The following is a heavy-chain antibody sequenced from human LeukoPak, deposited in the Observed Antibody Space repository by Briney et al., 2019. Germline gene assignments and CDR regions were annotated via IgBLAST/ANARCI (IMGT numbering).Heavy chain of an antibody. CDR3: ARIDEGDYFDY. J-gene: IGHJ4*02. CDR1: GGSIISHY. CDR2: IYYSGST. Sequence: SETLSLTCTVSGGSIISHYWSWIRQPPGKGLEWIGYIYYSGSTNYNPSLKSRVTISVDTSKNQFSLKLSSVTAADTAVYYCARIDEGDYFDYWGQGTLVTVAS. V-gene: IGHV4-59*11.